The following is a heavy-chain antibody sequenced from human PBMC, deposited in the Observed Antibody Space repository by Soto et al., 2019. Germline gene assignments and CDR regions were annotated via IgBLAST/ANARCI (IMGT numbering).Heavy chain of an antibody. CDR2: IYYTGNT. D-gene: IGHD1-7*01. CDR1: GDSMSPYY. Sequence: SETLSLTCTVSGDSMSPYYWSWIRQPPGKGLEWIGFIYYTGNTNYNPSLKSRVTLSVDMSKKQFSLELSSATAADTAVYHCARARRYNLNWGPYYFDYWGQGTLVTVSS. J-gene: IGHJ4*02. CDR3: ARARRYNLNWGPYYFDY. V-gene: IGHV4-59*01.